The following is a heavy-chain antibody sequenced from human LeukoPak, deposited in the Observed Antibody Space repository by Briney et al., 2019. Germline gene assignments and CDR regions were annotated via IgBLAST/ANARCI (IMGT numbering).Heavy chain of an antibody. J-gene: IGHJ4*02. Sequence: GGSLRLSCAASGSTFSSYEMNWVRQAPGKGLEWVSAISDSGGSTYYADSVKGRFTISRDNSKRTVYLQMNSLRAEDTAVYYCGKAGDTSSWHWVYWGQGTLVTVSS. CDR2: ISDSGGST. D-gene: IGHD6-13*01. CDR1: GSTFSSYE. CDR3: GKAGDTSSWHWVY. V-gene: IGHV3-23*01.